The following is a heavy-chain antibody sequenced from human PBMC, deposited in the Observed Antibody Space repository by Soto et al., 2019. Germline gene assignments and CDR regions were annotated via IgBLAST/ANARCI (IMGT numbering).Heavy chain of an antibody. CDR2: IKQDGSEK. V-gene: IGHV3-7*01. J-gene: IGHJ4*02. Sequence: GGSLSLSCAASGFTFGRNWMSWVRQAPGKGLEWVANIKQDGSEKYYVDSVKGRFTISRDNAKNSLYLQMNSLRAEDTAVYYCVAPYCSSNRCYAYDFWGRGTLVTVSS. CDR1: GFTFGRNW. CDR3: VAPYCSSNRCYAYDF. D-gene: IGHD2-2*01.